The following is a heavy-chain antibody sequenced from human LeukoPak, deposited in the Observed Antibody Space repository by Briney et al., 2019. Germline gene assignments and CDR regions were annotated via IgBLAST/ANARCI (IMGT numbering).Heavy chain of an antibody. Sequence: GWSLRLSCAASGFTVSSNYMSGVRQAPGKGLDGVSGIYSGGSTYYADSVKGRFTISRDNSKNTLYLQMNSLRAEDTAVYYCAREGQQLAYYYYYMDVWGKGTTVTVSS. J-gene: IGHJ6*03. D-gene: IGHD6-13*01. CDR3: AREGQQLAYYYYYMDV. CDR2: IYSGGST. V-gene: IGHV3-66*01. CDR1: GFTVSSNY.